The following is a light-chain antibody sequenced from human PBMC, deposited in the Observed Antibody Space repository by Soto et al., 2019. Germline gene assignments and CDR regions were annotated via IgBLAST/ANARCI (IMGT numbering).Light chain of an antibody. CDR1: QTISSW. J-gene: IGKJ1*01. Sequence: DIQMTQSPSTLSGSVGDRVTITCRASQTISSWLAGFQQKPGKARRLLIYKASTLKSGVPSSFSGSGSGTEFTLTISSLQPDDFATYYCQHYNSYSEAFGQGTKVDIK. CDR3: QHYNSYSEA. V-gene: IGKV1-5*03. CDR2: KAS.